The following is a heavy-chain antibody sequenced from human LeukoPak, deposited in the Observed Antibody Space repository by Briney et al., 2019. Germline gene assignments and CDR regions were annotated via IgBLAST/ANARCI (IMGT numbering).Heavy chain of an antibody. CDR3: ARVEYYDILTGYYTGFDY. Sequence: SETLSLTCTVSGGSISSYYWSWIRQPPGKGLEWIGYIYYSGSTNYNPSLKSRVTISVDTSKNQFSLKLSSVTAADTAVYYCARVEYYDILTGYYTGFDYWGQGTLVTVSS. D-gene: IGHD3-9*01. CDR2: IYYSGST. V-gene: IGHV4-59*01. CDR1: GGSISSYY. J-gene: IGHJ4*02.